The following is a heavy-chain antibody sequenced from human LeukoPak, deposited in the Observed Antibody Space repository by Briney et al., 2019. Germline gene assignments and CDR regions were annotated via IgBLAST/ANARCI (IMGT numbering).Heavy chain of an antibody. Sequence: SQTLSLTCTVSGGSISSSGYYWSWIRQHPGKGLEWIGYIYYSGSTYYNPSLKSRVTISVDTSKNQFSLKLSSVTAADTAVYYCARESDYGRYLQHWGQGTLVTVSS. CDR2: IYYSGST. CDR1: GGSISSSGYY. V-gene: IGHV4-31*03. CDR3: ARESDYGRYLQH. J-gene: IGHJ1*01. D-gene: IGHD4-17*01.